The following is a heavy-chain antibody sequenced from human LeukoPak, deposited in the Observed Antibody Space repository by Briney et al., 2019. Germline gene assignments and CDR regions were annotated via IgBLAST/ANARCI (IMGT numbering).Heavy chain of an antibody. D-gene: IGHD6-19*01. J-gene: IGHJ4*02. V-gene: IGHV1-24*01. CDR1: GYTLTELS. CDR2: FDPEDGET. CDR3: ATGYSSGWYYFDY. Sequence: ASVKVSCKVSGYTLTELSMQWVRQAPGKGLEWMGGFDPEDGETIYAQKFQGRVTMTEDTSTDTAYMELSSLRSEDTAVYYCATGYSSGWYYFDYWGQGTLVTVSS.